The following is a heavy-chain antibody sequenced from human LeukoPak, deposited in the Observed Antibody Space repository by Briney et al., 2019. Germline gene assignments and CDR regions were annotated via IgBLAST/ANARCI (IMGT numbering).Heavy chain of an antibody. CDR2: ISSSSSYT. CDR1: GFTFSNHW. V-gene: IGHV3-74*01. CDR3: ARTGSGGHLDM. J-gene: IGHJ3*02. Sequence: PGGSLRLSCAASGFTFSNHWLHWVRQAPGKGLVWVSHISSSSSYTNYADSVKGQFTISRDNANVTVYLQMNSLRAEDTAVYYCARTGSGGHLDMCGQGTMVADCS. D-gene: IGHD2-15*01.